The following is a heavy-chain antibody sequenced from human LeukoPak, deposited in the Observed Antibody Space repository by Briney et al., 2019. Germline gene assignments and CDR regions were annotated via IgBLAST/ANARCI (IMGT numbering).Heavy chain of an antibody. Sequence: PGGSLRLSCAASGFTFSSYWMNWARQAPGKGLEWVASINHNGNVNYYVDSVKGRFTISRDNAKNSLYLQMSNLRAEDTAVYYCARAAYADYWGQGALVTVSS. CDR3: ARAAYADY. D-gene: IGHD2-2*01. CDR1: GFTFSSYW. CDR2: INHNGNVN. J-gene: IGHJ4*02. V-gene: IGHV3-7*03.